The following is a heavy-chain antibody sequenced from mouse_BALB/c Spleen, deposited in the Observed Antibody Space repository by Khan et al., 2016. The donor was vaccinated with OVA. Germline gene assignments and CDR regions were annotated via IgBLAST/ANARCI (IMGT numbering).Heavy chain of an antibody. D-gene: IGHD2-2*01. CDR3: TRSGYGSFTY. J-gene: IGHJ3*01. Sequence: VQLQESGADLVKTWASVSLSCKASGYTFSSYYLYWVKQRPGQGLVWIGEINPNNGDSNFTEKFKSKATLTVDTFSSPAYMQLSSLTSEDAAIYYCTRSGYGSFTYWGQGTLVTVSA. V-gene: IGHV1S81*02. CDR1: GYTFSSYY. CDR2: INPNNGDS.